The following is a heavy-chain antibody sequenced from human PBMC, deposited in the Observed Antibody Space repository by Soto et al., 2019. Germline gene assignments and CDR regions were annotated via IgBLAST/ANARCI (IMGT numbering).Heavy chain of an antibody. J-gene: IGHJ4*02. CDR1: GGSISSYY. CDR3: ARGVDYDFWSGPSPSDY. V-gene: IGHV4-59*01. D-gene: IGHD3-3*01. Sequence: SETLSLTCTVSGGSISSYYWSWIRQPPGKGLEWIGYIYYSGSTNYNPSLKSRVTISVDTSKNQFSLKLSSVTAADTAVYYCARGVDYDFWSGPSPSDYWGQGTLVTVSS. CDR2: IYYSGST.